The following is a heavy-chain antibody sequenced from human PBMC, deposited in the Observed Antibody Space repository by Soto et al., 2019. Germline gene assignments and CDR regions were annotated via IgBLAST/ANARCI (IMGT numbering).Heavy chain of an antibody. V-gene: IGHV3-53*01. Sequence: PGGSLSLSCAASGFTVSSNYMSWVRQAPGKGLEGVSVIYSGGSTYYADTVKGRFTISRDNSKNTLYLQMNSLRAGDTAVYYCARDRAALGFDYWGQGTLVTVSS. CDR1: GFTVSSNY. D-gene: IGHD6-6*01. CDR3: ARDRAALGFDY. CDR2: IYSGGST. J-gene: IGHJ4*02.